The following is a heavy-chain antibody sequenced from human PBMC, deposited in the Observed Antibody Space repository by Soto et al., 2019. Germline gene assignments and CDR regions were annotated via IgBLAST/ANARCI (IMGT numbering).Heavy chain of an antibody. Sequence: ASVKVSCKASGYTFTSYDMHWVRQAPGQGLEWMGIINPSGGSTSYAQKFQGRVTMTRDKSTSTVYMELSSLRSEDTAVYYCARDFDNYEVWSGYYTPYLDYGGQGTLVTVSS. J-gene: IGHJ4*02. V-gene: IGHV1-46*01. CDR1: GYTFTSYD. CDR3: ARDFDNYEVWSGYYTPYLDY. D-gene: IGHD3-3*01. CDR2: INPSGGST.